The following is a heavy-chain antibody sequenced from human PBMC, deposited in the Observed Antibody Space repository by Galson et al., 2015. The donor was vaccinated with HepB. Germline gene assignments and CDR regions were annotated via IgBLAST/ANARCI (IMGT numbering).Heavy chain of an antibody. CDR1: GFSFSTYG. J-gene: IGHJ4*02. D-gene: IGHD4-17*01. Sequence: SLRLSCAASGFSFSTYGMHWVRPAPGKGLGWVAVIWYDGSNRYYVDSVKGRFTISRDNSKNTLYLQMNTLRADDTAVYYCARHASPSTVTRGGFDYWGQGTLVTVSS. CDR2: IWYDGSNR. V-gene: IGHV3-33*01. CDR3: ARHASPSTVTRGGFDY.